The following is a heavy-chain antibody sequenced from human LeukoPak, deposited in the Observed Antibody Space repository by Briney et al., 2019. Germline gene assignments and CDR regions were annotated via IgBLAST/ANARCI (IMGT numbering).Heavy chain of an antibody. V-gene: IGHV1-69*04. J-gene: IGHJ5*02. Sequence: GASVKVSCKASGGTFSSYAISWVRQAPGQGLEWMGRIIPILGIANYAQKFQGRVTITADKSTSTAYMELSSLRSEDTAVYYCARDGEPVVPARTLNNWFDPWGQGTLVTVSS. CDR2: IIPILGIA. CDR1: GGTFSSYA. CDR3: ARDGEPVVPARTLNNWFDP. D-gene: IGHD2-2*01.